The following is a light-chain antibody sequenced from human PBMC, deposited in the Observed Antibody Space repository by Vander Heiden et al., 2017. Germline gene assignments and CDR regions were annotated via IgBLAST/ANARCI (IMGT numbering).Light chain of an antibody. CDR1: HSVNSKF. J-gene: IGKJ3*01. CDR2: DSS. V-gene: IGKV3-20*01. Sequence: EIVLTQSPGTLSLSPGDRATLSCRASHSVNSKFLAWYQQKPVQAPRLLIYDSSTRAAGVPDRFSGSGSGTDFTLTISRLEPEDFAVYFCQQFGNSPLFSFGPGTKVEIK. CDR3: QQFGNSPLFS.